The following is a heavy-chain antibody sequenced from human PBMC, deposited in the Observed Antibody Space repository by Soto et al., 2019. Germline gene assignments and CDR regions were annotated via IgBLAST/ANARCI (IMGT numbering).Heavy chain of an antibody. V-gene: IGHV3-23*01. CDR1: GLTLSDYA. D-gene: IGHD3-22*01. Sequence: GGSLRLAWAASGLTLSDYAVRWVRQAPGKSLAWVTSISGSGDSTYHADSVKGRSTISRDTSNNTLYLQMNSLRPEDTAVYYCAKKARADYYDSSAYYADYWGERPLRSRSS. J-gene: IGHJ4*02. CDR3: AKKARADYYDSSAYYADY. CDR2: ISGSGDST.